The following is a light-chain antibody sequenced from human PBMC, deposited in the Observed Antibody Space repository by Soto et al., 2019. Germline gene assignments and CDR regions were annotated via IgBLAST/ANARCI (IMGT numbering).Light chain of an antibody. CDR2: EVD. J-gene: IGLJ1*01. V-gene: IGLV2-23*02. CDR1: SSDVGGYNY. CDR3: CSYAGSSTFYYV. Sequence: QSVLAQPASVSGSPGQSTIISCTGTSSDVGGYNYVSWYQQHPGKAPKFLIYEVDNRASGVSDRFSGSKSGNTASLTISGLQAEDEADYYCCSYAGSSTFYYVFGTGTKVTV.